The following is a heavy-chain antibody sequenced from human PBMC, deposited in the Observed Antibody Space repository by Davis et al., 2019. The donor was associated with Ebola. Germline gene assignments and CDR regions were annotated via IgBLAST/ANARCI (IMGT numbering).Heavy chain of an antibody. D-gene: IGHD2-2*01. Sequence: GESLKISCAASGFTFSSYAMHWVRQAPGKGLEWVAVISYDGSKKYYADSVKGRFTISRDNSKNTLYLQMNSLRAEDKAVYYCARGCDIVLLPATMAAAFDIWGQGTMVTVSS. CDR3: ARGCDIVLLPATMAAAFDI. J-gene: IGHJ3*02. CDR2: ISYDGSKK. CDR1: GFTFSSYA. V-gene: IGHV3-30*04.